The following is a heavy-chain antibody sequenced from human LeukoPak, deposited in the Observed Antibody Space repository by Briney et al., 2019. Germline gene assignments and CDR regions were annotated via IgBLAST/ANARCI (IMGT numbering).Heavy chain of an antibody. Sequence: SETLSLTCTVSGGSISSSSYYWGWIRQPPGKGLEWIGSIYYSGSTYYNPSLKSRVTISVDTSKNQFSLKLSSVAAADTAAYYCARQVPAAYFDYWGQGTLVTVSS. CDR1: GGSISSSSYY. CDR3: ARQVPAAYFDY. J-gene: IGHJ4*02. CDR2: IYYSGST. D-gene: IGHD2-2*01. V-gene: IGHV4-39*01.